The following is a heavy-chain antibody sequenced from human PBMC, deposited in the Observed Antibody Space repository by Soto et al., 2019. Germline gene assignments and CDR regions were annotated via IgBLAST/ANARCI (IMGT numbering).Heavy chain of an antibody. CDR3: AAISYYYYGMDV. V-gene: IGHV4-39*01. D-gene: IGHD2-2*02. CDR2: IYYSGST. J-gene: IGHJ6*02. Sequence: SETLSLTCTVSGGSISSSSYYWGWIRQPPGKGLEWIGSIYYSGSTYYNPSLKSRVTISVDTSKNQFSLKLSSVTAADTAVYYSAAISYYYYGMDVWGRGTTVTVSS. CDR1: GGSISSSSYY.